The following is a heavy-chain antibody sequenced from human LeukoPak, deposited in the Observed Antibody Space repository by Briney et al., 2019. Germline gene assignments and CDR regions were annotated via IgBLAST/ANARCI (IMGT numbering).Heavy chain of an antibody. V-gene: IGHV3-21*01. CDR3: ARGARGSGTASDY. D-gene: IGHD3-10*01. CDR1: AFSFSNYN. J-gene: IGHJ4*02. CDR2: ITSSGSYI. Sequence: GGSLRLSCAASAFSFSNYNMNWVRQAPGKGLEWVSSITSSGSYIYYADSVKGRFTISRDNAKNTLHLQMNSLRAEDTAVYYCARGARGSGTASDYWGQGTLVTVSS.